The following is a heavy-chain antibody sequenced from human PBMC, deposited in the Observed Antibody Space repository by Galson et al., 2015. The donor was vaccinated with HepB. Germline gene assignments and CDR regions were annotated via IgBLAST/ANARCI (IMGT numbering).Heavy chain of an antibody. Sequence: SVKVSCKASGYTLTDYYMHWVRQAPGQGLEWMGRINPNSGGTNYAQKFQGRVTLTRDTSVSTAYLELSRLGSDDTGVYYCAREDSYGFYGMDVWGQGTTVTVS. J-gene: IGHJ6*02. D-gene: IGHD5-18*01. CDR1: GYTLTDYY. CDR3: AREDSYGFYGMDV. CDR2: INPNSGGT. V-gene: IGHV1-2*05.